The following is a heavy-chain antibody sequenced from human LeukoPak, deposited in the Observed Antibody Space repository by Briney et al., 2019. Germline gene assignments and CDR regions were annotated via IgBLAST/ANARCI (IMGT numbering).Heavy chain of an antibody. V-gene: IGHV1-8*01. D-gene: IGHD2-15*01. CDR2: MNPNSGNT. CDR3: ARGPPDTVVVVAANDAFDI. Sequence: ASVKVSCKASGYTFTSYDINWVRQATGQGLEWMGWMNPNSGNTGYAQKFQVRVTMTRNTSISTAYMELSSLRSEDTAVYYCARGPPDTVVVVAANDAFDIWGQGTMVTVSS. J-gene: IGHJ3*02. CDR1: GYTFTSYD.